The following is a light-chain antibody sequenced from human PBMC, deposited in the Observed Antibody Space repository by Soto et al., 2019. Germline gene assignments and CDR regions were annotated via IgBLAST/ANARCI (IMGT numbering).Light chain of an antibody. Sequence: DIQMTQSPSYLAASVGETVTISCRASRGIRNDLGWYQQRPGRAPKRLIYSASSLQSGVPSRFSGSESGTEFTLTISSLQPEDFATYYCLQHNTYPWTFGRGTKVDIK. J-gene: IGKJ1*01. CDR1: RGIRND. CDR3: LQHNTYPWT. CDR2: SAS. V-gene: IGKV1-17*01.